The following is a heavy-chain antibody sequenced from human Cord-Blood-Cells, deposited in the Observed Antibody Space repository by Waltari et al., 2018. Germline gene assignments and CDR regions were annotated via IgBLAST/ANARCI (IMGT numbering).Heavy chain of an antibody. D-gene: IGHD6-19*01. J-gene: IGHJ3*02. CDR3: ARDNGSGWYSGGEAFDS. CDR2: ISSSSSDI. CDR1: GFTFSSYS. Sequence: EVQLVESGGGLAKPGGSLILSCAASGFTFSSYSTNWVRQAPRKGLGWVSAISSSSSDINDADAVKGRFTISRDNAKNSLYLQMNSLRAEDTAVYYCARDNGSGWYSGGEAFDSWGQGTMVTVSS. V-gene: IGHV3-21*01.